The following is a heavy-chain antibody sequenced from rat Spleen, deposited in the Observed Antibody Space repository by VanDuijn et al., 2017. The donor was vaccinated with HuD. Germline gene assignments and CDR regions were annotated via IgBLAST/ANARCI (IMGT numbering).Heavy chain of an antibody. CDR1: GFPFNNYC. D-gene: IGHD1-9*01. CDR3: TKEQTYYGLFDC. V-gene: IGHV5-31*01. CDR2: ITTTGGGT. J-gene: IGHJ2*01. Sequence: EVQLVESGGGLVQPGRSLKLSCVASGFPFNNYCSTWIRQAPGRGLEWVASITTTGGGTYYQDSVMGRFTISRDNAKSTLYLQMNSLMSEDTAHYYCTKEQTYYGLFDCWGQGVMVTVSS.